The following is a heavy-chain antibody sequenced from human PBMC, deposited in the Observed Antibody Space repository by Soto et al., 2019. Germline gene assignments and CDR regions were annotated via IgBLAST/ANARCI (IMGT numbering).Heavy chain of an antibody. CDR2: ISAYNGNT. D-gene: IGHD2-15*01. CDR3: ARGYRYCRGGSCYSADYYMDV. V-gene: IGHV1-18*01. Sequence: ASVKVSCKASGYTFTSYGISWVRQAPGQGLEWMGWISAYNGNTNYAQKLQGRVTMTTDTSTSTAYMELRSLRSDDTAVYYCARGYRYCRGGSCYSADYYMDVWGKGTTVTVSS. J-gene: IGHJ6*03. CDR1: GYTFTSYG.